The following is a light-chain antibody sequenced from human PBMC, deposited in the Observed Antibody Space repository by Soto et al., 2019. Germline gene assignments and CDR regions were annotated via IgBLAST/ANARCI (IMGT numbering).Light chain of an antibody. Sequence: QSVLTQPPSVSGAPGQRITISCTGSSSNIGAGYDVHWYRQLPGTAPKLLIFADTKRPSGVPDRLSGSKSGTSASLAITGLQAEDQADYYCQSYDSSLSGLYVFGTGTKVTV. CDR3: QSYDSSLSGLYV. CDR2: ADT. V-gene: IGLV1-40*01. CDR1: SSNIGAGYD. J-gene: IGLJ1*01.